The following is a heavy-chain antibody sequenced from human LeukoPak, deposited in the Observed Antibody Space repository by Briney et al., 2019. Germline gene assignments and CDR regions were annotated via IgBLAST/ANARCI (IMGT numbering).Heavy chain of an antibody. V-gene: IGHV4-4*07. Sequence: SETLSLTCTVSGGSTSVYYWSWIRQSAGKGLEWIGRISSSGNTNYNPSLKSRVTMSVDTSKNQISLKVTPVTAADTAVYYCARHGAYDSSGYHRWFDPWGQGTLVTVSS. J-gene: IGHJ5*02. CDR2: ISSSGNT. CDR1: GGSTSVYY. D-gene: IGHD3-22*01. CDR3: ARHGAYDSSGYHRWFDP.